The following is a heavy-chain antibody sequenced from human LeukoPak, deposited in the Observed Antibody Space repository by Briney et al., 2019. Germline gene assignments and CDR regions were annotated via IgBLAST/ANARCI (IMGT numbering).Heavy chain of an antibody. CDR1: GDSVSSNSAA. Sequence: SQTLSLTCAISGDSVSSNSAAWNWIRQSPSRGLEWLGRTYYRSKWYSDYAVSVKSRITINPDTSKNQFSLKLSSVTAADTAVYYCARHRGIVGASHFDYWGQGTLVTVSS. CDR2: TYYRSKWYS. CDR3: ARHRGIVGASHFDY. V-gene: IGHV6-1*01. D-gene: IGHD1-26*01. J-gene: IGHJ4*02.